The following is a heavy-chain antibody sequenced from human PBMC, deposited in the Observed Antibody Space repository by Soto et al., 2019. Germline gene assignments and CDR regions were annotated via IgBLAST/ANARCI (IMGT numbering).Heavy chain of an antibody. J-gene: IGHJ3*02. CDR1: GGSISSGGYY. Sequence: SETLSLTCAVSGGSISSGGYYWSWIRQPPGKGLECVGYIYYSGSTNYNPSLKSRVTISVDTSKNQFSLKLSSVTAADTAVYYCARGLISGYYLYDAFDIWGQGTMVTVSS. CDR2: IYYSGST. CDR3: ARGLISGYYLYDAFDI. V-gene: IGHV4-61*08. D-gene: IGHD3-22*01.